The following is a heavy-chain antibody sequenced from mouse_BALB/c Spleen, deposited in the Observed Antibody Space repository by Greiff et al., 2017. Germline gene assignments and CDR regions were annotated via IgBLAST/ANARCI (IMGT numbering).Heavy chain of an antibody. CDR2: IYPGNSDT. CDR1: GYTFTSYW. V-gene: IGHV1-5*01. Sequence: VQLQQSGTVLARPGASVKMSCKASGYTFTSYWMHWVKQRPGQGLEWIGAIYPGNSDTSYNQKFKGKAKLTAVTSTSTAYMELSSLTNEDSAVYYCTRGSYRYFDVWGAGTTVTVSS. J-gene: IGHJ1*01. CDR3: TRGSYRYFDV.